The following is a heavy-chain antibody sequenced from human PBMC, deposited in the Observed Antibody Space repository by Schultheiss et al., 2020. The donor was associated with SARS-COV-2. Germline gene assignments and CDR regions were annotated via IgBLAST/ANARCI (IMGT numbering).Heavy chain of an antibody. D-gene: IGHD3/OR15-3a*01. V-gene: IGHV3-30*04. J-gene: IGHJ4*02. CDR3: ARDIRVWTLDY. CDR1: GFTFSSYA. Sequence: GGSLRLSCAASGFTFSSYAMSWVRQAPGKGLEWVAVISYDGSNKYYADSVKGRFTISRDNAKNSLYLQMNSLRAEDTAVYYCARDIRVWTLDYWGQGTLVTVSS. CDR2: ISYDGSNK.